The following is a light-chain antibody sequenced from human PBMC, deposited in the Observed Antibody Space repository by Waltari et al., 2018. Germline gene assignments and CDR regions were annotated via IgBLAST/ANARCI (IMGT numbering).Light chain of an antibody. CDR2: EVR. Sequence: QAALTQPPSASGSPGHSVPIPCTGTSRDVGGYTYVAWYQQQPGKAPKLMIYEVRKRPSGVPDRISGSKSGNTASLTVSGLQAEVEADYYCSSYAGSNNWVFGGGTKLTVL. CDR1: SRDVGGYTY. V-gene: IGLV2-8*01. CDR3: SSYAGSNNWV. J-gene: IGLJ3*02.